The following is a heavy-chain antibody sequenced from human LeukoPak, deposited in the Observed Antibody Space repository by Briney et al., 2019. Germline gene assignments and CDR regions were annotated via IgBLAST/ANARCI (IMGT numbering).Heavy chain of an antibody. CDR2: ISSSSTTI. J-gene: IGHJ4*02. D-gene: IGHD3-22*01. CDR3: ARDYYDSSGYYYGGY. CDR1: GFTFSSFS. V-gene: IGHV3-48*02. Sequence: GGSLRLSCAASGFTFSSFSMNWVRQAPGKGLEWVSYISSSSTTIYYADSVKARFTISRDNAKNSLYLQMNSLRDEDTAVYYCARDYYDSSGYYYGGYWGQGTLVTVSS.